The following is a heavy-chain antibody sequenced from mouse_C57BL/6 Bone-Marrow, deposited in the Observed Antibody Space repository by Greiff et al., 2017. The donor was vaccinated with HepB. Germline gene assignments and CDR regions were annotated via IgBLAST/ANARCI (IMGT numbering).Heavy chain of an antibody. CDR2: SRNKANDYTT. Sequence: EVKLMDSGGGLVQSGRSLRLSCATSGFTFSDFYMEWVRQAPGKGLEWIAASRNKANDYTTEYSASVKGRFIVSRDTSQSILYLQMNALRAEDTAIYYCARDAWGVPTHWYFDVWGTGTTVTVSS. CDR1: GFTFSDFY. CDR3: ARDAWGVPTHWYFDV. V-gene: IGHV7-1*01. J-gene: IGHJ1*03.